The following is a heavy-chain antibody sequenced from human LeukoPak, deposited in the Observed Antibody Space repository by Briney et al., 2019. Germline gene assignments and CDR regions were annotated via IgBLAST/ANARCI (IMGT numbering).Heavy chain of an antibody. J-gene: IGHJ1*01. D-gene: IGHD1-26*01. Sequence: SGGSLRLSCAASGLTFRRYGMTWVRQAPGKGLEWVSAISGSGGSTYYGDSVKGRFTISRDNSKNTLYLQMNSLRAEDTAVYYCAKVPYSGSYWYFQHWGQGTLVTVSS. V-gene: IGHV3-23*01. CDR3: AKVPYSGSYWYFQH. CDR2: ISGSGGST. CDR1: GLTFRRYG.